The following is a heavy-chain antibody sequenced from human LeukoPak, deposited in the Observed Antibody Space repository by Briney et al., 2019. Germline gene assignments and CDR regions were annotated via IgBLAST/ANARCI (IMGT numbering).Heavy chain of an antibody. D-gene: IGHD6-19*01. CDR1: GGSVSSWY. CDR2: IYDSGNT. V-gene: IGHV4-59*02. J-gene: IGHJ4*02. Sequence: PSETLSLTCTVSGGSVSSWYWSWIRQPPGKGLEWIGYIYDSGNTNYNPSLKSRVTISIDTSKNQFSLRLTSVTAADTATYYCARETSLTGYASGLGFNYWGQGILVTVSS. CDR3: ARETSLTGYASGLGFNY.